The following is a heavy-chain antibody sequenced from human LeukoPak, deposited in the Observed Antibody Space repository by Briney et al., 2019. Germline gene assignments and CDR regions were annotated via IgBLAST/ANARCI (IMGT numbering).Heavy chain of an antibody. J-gene: IGHJ4*02. CDR2: GSEK. D-gene: IGHD2-2*01. V-gene: IGHV3-7*01. Sequence: GSEKYYVDSVKGRFTISRDNAKNSLYLQMNSLRAEDTAVYYCARGIVVVPAALTYYFDYWGQGTLVTVSS. CDR3: ARGIVVVPAALTYYFDY.